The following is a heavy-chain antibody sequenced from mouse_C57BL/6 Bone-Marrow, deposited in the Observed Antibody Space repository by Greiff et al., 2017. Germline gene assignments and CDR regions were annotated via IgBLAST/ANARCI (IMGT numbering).Heavy chain of an antibody. CDR3: AKLITRDAMDY. J-gene: IGHJ4*01. Sequence: VQLQQPGAELVKPGASVKLSCKASGYTFTSYWMQWVKQRPGQGLEWIGEIDPSDSYTNYNQKFKGKATLTVDTSSSTAYMQLSSLTSEDSAVYYCAKLITRDAMDYWGQGTSVTVSS. D-gene: IGHD1-1*01. V-gene: IGHV1-50*01. CDR1: GYTFTSYW. CDR2: IDPSDSYT.